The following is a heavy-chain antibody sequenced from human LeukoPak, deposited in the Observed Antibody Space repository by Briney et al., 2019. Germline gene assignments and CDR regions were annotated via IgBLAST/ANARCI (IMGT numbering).Heavy chain of an antibody. CDR1: RYTFTGYY. D-gene: IGHD6-13*01. CDR3: ARAGSSWTHYYYYYYMDV. Sequence: GASVKVSRKASRYTFTGYYMHWVRQAPGQGLEWMGWINPNSGGTNYAQKFQGRVTMTRDTSISTAYMELSRLRSDDTAVYYCARAGSSWTHYYYYYYMDVWGKGTTVTISS. CDR2: INPNSGGT. J-gene: IGHJ6*03. V-gene: IGHV1-2*02.